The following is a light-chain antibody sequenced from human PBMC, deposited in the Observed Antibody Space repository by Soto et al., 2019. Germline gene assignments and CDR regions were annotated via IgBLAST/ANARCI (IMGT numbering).Light chain of an antibody. V-gene: IGLV2-14*01. J-gene: IGLJ2*01. CDR1: SGDIGVYKY. Sequence: QSALTQPASVSGSPGQSITISCTGTSGDIGVYKYVSWYQQHPGKAPNLMIYEVSNRPSGVSNRFSGSKSGNTASLTISRLQAEDEADYYCSSYTSSSTVVFGGGTKLTVL. CDR2: EVS. CDR3: SSYTSSSTVV.